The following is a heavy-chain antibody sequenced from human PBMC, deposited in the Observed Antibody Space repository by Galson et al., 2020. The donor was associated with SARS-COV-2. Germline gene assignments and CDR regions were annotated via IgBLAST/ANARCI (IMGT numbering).Heavy chain of an antibody. CDR2: ISYDGSNK. J-gene: IGHJ6*03. Sequence: GESLKISCAASGFTFSDSAMHWVRQAPGKGLEWVAVISYDGSNKYYADSVKGRFTISRDNSKNTLYLQMNSLRAEDTAVYYCARDDKYYDILTGYYIPPGAYYYYYTDVWGKGTTVTVSS. CDR3: ARDDKYYDILTGYYIPPGAYYYYYTDV. CDR1: GFTFSDSA. V-gene: IGHV3-30*01. D-gene: IGHD3-9*01.